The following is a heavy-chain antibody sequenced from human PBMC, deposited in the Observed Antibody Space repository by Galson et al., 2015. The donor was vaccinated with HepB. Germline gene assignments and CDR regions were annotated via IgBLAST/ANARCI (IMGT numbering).Heavy chain of an antibody. CDR2: IYPGDSDT. CDR3: ARSFVVITTMSNPYFDY. J-gene: IGHJ4*02. D-gene: IGHD3-22*01. Sequence: QSGAEVKKPGESLKISCKGSGFSFTSSWIAWVRQMPGKGLEWMGIIYPGDSDTRYSPSFQGQVTISADKSISTAYLQWSSLKASDTAMYYCARSFVVITTMSNPYFDYWGQGTLVIVSS. V-gene: IGHV5-51*01. CDR1: GFSFTSSW.